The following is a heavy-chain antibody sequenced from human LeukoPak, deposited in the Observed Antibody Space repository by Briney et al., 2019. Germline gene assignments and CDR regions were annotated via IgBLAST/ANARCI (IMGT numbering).Heavy chain of an antibody. CDR2: INPNSGGT. CDR1: GYTFTCYY. CDR3: ARTYGSGSYYGWFDP. V-gene: IGHV1-2*06. J-gene: IGHJ5*02. Sequence: ASVKVSCKASGYTFTCYYMHWVRQAPGQGLEWMGRINPNSGGTNYAQKFQGRVTMTRDTSITTAYMELSRLRSDDTAVYYCARTYGSGSYYGWFDPWGQGTLVTVSS. D-gene: IGHD3-10*01.